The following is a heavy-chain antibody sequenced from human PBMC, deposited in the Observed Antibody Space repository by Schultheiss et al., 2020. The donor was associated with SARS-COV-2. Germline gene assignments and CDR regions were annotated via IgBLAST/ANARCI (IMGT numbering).Heavy chain of an antibody. J-gene: IGHJ5*02. CDR2: IYHSGST. V-gene: IGHV4-4*02. CDR1: GVSISNSNW. Sequence: SETLSLTCAVSGVSISNSNWWNWVRQPPGKGLEWIGEIYHSGSTNYNPSLKSRVTISVDTSKNQFSLKLSSVTAADTAVYYCAKLGFGGWFDPWGQGTLVTVSS. CDR3: AKLGFGGWFDP. D-gene: IGHD3-10*01.